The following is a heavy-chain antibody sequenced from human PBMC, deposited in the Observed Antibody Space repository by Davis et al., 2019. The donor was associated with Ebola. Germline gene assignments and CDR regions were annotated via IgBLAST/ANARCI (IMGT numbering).Heavy chain of an antibody. CDR1: GFTFRNWG. D-gene: IGHD2-8*01. Sequence: GESLKISCAASGFTFRNWGMTWVRQAPGKGLEWVSALSASGFTYYADSVKGRFTISRDNSKNTLYLQMNSLRAEDTAVYYCANEYCTNGVCYEDYFDYWGQGTLVTVSS. CDR2: LSASGFT. J-gene: IGHJ4*02. CDR3: ANEYCTNGVCYEDYFDY. V-gene: IGHV3-23*01.